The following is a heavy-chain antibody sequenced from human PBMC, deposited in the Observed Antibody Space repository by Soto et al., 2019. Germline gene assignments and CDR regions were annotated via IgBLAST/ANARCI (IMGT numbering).Heavy chain of an antibody. J-gene: IGHJ4*02. D-gene: IGHD3-10*01. CDR2: ISYDGIRK. V-gene: IGHV3-30*18. CDR1: GFTFSSNG. CDR3: AKDLEGSGSFDY. Sequence: QVPLVESGGGVVQPGTSLRLSCVASGFTFSSNGMHWVRQAPGKGLEWVAVISYDGIRKHYADSVKGRFTFSRDNSQNTLYLQMNSLGVEDSAVYYCAKDLEGSGSFDYWGQGTLVTVSS.